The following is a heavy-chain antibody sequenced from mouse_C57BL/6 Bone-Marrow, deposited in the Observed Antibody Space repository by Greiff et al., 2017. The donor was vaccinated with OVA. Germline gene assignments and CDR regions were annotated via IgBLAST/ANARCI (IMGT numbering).Heavy chain of an antibody. J-gene: IGHJ1*03. V-gene: IGHV1-26*01. CDR3: ARHHYYGSRGDWYFDV. CDR1: GYTFTDYY. Sequence: EVQLQQSGPELVKPGASVKISCKASGYTFTDYYMNWVKQSHGKSLEWIGDINPNNGGTSYNQKFKGKATLTVDKSSSTAYMELRSLTSEDSAVYYCARHHYYGSRGDWYFDVWGTGTTVTVSS. CDR2: INPNNGGT. D-gene: IGHD1-1*01.